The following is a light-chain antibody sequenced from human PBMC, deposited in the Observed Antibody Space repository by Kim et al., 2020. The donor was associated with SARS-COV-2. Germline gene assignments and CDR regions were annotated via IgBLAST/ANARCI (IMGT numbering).Light chain of an antibody. J-gene: IGLJ2*01. CDR3: QSFDSSLTAWV. CDR2: GNT. CDR1: SSNIGTRYD. V-gene: IGLV1-40*01. Sequence: QRVTNSCTGSSSNIGTRYDVHWYQQLPGRAPTLLIYGNTNRPSGVPDRFSGSKSGTSASLAITDLQAEDEADYYCQSFDSSLTAWVFGGGTQLTVL.